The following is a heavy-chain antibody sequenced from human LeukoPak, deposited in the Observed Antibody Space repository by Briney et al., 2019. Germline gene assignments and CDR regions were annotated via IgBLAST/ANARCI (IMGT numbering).Heavy chain of an antibody. J-gene: IGHJ4*02. CDR3: ARDWLALPDY. D-gene: IGHD6-19*01. CDR1: GFTFSSYD. Sequence: PGGSLRLSCAASGFTFSSYDMHWVRQAPGKGLEWVAVIWYDGSNKYCADSVKGRFTISRDNSKNTLYLQMNSLRAEDTAVYYCARDWLALPDYWGQGTLVTVSS. CDR2: IWYDGSNK. V-gene: IGHV3-33*01.